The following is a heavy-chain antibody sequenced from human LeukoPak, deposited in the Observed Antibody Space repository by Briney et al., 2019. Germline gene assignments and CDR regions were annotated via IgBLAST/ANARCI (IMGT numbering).Heavy chain of an antibody. CDR2: INHSGST. V-gene: IGHV4-34*01. CDR1: GGSFSGYY. CDR3: ATLVGATTSGYYYYYMDV. D-gene: IGHD1-26*01. J-gene: IGHJ6*03. Sequence: PSETLSLTCAVYGGSFSGYYWSWIRQPPGRGLEWIGEINHSGSTNYNPSLKSRVTISVDTSKNQFSLKLSSVTAADTAVYYCATLVGATTSGYYYYYMDVWGKGTTVTVSS.